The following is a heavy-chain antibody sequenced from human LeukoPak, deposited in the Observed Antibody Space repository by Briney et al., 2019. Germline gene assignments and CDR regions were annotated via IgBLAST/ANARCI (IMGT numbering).Heavy chain of an antibody. D-gene: IGHD2-21*01. J-gene: IGHJ4*02. CDR3: ARVAGNCGGDCYRLVY. Sequence: ASVKVSCKASGYTFTTYDINWWRQATGQGLEWMAWMNPNSGNTGYAQKFRGRVTMTRNTSISTAYMELSSLRSEDTAVYYCARVAGNCGGDCYRLVYWGQGTLVTVAS. CDR1: GYTFTTYD. V-gene: IGHV1-8*01. CDR2: MNPNSGNT.